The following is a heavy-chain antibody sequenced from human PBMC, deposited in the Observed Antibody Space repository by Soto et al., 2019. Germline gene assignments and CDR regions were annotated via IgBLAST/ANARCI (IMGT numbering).Heavy chain of an antibody. Sequence: PSETLSLTCAVYGGSFSGYYWSWIRQPPGKGLEWIGEINHSGSTNYNPSLKSRVTISVDTSKNQFSLKLSSVTAADTAVYYCARHGGNSVDYWGQGTLVTVSS. V-gene: IGHV4-34*01. J-gene: IGHJ4*02. D-gene: IGHD2-21*02. CDR1: GGSFSGYY. CDR2: INHSGST. CDR3: ARHGGNSVDY.